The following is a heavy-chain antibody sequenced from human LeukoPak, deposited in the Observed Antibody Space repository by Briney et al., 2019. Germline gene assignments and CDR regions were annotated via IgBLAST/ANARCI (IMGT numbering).Heavy chain of an antibody. D-gene: IGHD5-18*01. CDR1: GGSISSSSYY. V-gene: IGHV4-39*07. CDR3: ARDHTDLAPDTGGMDV. CDR2: IYYSGST. J-gene: IGHJ6*02. Sequence: PSETLSLTCTVSGGSISSSSYYWGWIRQPPGKGLEWIGSIYYSGSTYYNPSLKSRVTISVDTSKNQFSLKLSSVTAADTAVYYCARDHTDLAPDTGGMDVWGQGTTVTVSS.